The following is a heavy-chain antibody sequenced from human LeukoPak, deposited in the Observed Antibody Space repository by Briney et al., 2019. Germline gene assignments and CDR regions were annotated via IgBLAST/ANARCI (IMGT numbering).Heavy chain of an antibody. CDR2: MNPNSGNT. J-gene: IGHJ5*02. CDR1: GYTFTSYD. V-gene: IGHV1-18*01. CDR3: ARDTKRSRARWENLGIDP. D-gene: IGHD3-16*01. Sequence: EASVKVSCKASGYTFTSYDINWVRQATGQGLEWMGWMNPNSGNTNYAQKLQGRVTMTTDTSTSTAYMELRSLRSDDTAVYYCARDTKRSRARWENLGIDPWGQGTLVTVSS.